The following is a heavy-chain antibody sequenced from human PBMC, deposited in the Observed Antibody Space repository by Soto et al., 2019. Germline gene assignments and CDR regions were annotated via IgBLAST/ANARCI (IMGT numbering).Heavy chain of an antibody. Sequence: GGSLRLSCAASGFTFSDHYMDWVRQAPGKGLEWVGRTRNKANSYTTEYAASVKGRFTISRDDSKNSLYLQMNSLKTEDTAVYYCARVARLNGGGYYFDYWGQGTLVTVSS. CDR1: GFTFSDHY. CDR2: TRNKANSYTT. CDR3: ARVARLNGGGYYFDY. V-gene: IGHV3-72*01. J-gene: IGHJ4*02. D-gene: IGHD3-16*01.